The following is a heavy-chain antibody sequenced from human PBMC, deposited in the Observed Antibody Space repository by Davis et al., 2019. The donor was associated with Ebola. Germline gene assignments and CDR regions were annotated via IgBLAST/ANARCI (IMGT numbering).Heavy chain of an antibody. CDR1: GFTFSSYS. Sequence: GESLKISCAASGFTFSSYSMNWVRQAPGKGLEWVSSISSSSSYIYYADSVKGRFTISRDNAKNSLYLQMNSLRAEDTAVYYCAKGKGYSYGSGTFDYWGQGTLVTVSS. V-gene: IGHV3-21*01. J-gene: IGHJ4*02. CDR2: ISSSSSYI. D-gene: IGHD5-18*01. CDR3: AKGKGYSYGSGTFDY.